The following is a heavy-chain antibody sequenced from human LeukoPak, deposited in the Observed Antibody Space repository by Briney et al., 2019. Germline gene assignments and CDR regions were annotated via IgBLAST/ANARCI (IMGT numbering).Heavy chain of an antibody. CDR1: GYTFTSYG. D-gene: IGHD3-22*01. Sequence: ASVKVSCKASGYTFTSYGISWVRQAPGQGLEWMGWISAYNGNTNYAQKLQGRVTMTTDTSTSTAYMELRSLRSDDTAVYYCARAPGTYYYDSSGYYPADYWGQGTLVTVSS. J-gene: IGHJ4*02. CDR3: ARAPGTYYYDSSGYYPADY. CDR2: ISAYNGNT. V-gene: IGHV1-18*01.